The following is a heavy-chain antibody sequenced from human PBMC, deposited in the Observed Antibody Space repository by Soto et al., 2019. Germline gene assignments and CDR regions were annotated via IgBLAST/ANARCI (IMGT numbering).Heavy chain of an antibody. J-gene: IGHJ1*01. V-gene: IGHV4-4*07. D-gene: IGHD1-7*01. CDR2: ITVNGIT. Sequence: QVQPLESGPGLVKPWDTLSLTCTVSGAYVSDFSWCWIRQPAGKGLEWIGRITVNGITQYTPSFRSRVTMSIATSRNQVSLNLQSATAADTALYYCARESGENWTYKAHWGQGTLVTVSS. CDR3: ARESGENWTYKAH. CDR1: GAYVSDFS.